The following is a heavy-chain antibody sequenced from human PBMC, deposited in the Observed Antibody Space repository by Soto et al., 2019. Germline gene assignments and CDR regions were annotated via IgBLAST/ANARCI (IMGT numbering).Heavy chain of an antibody. CDR2: ISGSGGST. J-gene: IGHJ6*02. CDR1: GFTFSSYA. Sequence: GGSLRLSCAASGFTFSSYAMSWVRQAPGKGLEWVSAISGSGGSTYYADSVKGRFTISRDNSKNTLYLQMNSLRAEDTAVYYCAKGRVVYSSSSGGMDVWGQGTTVTVSS. V-gene: IGHV3-23*01. CDR3: AKGRVVYSSSSGGMDV. D-gene: IGHD6-6*01.